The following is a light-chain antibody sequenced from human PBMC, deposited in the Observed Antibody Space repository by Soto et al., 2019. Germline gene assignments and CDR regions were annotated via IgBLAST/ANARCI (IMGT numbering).Light chain of an antibody. Sequence: DIQMTQSPSTLSASVEDRVTITCRASQSISSWLAWYQQKPGKAPKLLIYDASTLKSGVPSRFSGSGSGTEFSLTISNLQPEDFATYYCQHLNSYPLTFGGGTKVDI. CDR1: QSISSW. CDR2: DAS. J-gene: IGKJ4*01. V-gene: IGKV1-5*01. CDR3: QHLNSYPLT.